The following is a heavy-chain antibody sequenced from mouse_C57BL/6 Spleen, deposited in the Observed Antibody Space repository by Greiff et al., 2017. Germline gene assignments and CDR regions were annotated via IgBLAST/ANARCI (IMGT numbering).Heavy chain of an antibody. J-gene: IGHJ2*01. CDR3: ARSIYSNSCDY. CDR1: GYTFTSYW. D-gene: IGHD2-5*01. Sequence: QVQLQQPGAELVMPGASVKLSCKASGYTFTSYWMHWVKQRPGQGLEWIGEIDPSDSYTNYNQKFKGKSTLTVDKSSSTAYMQLSSLTSEDSAVYYCARSIYSNSCDYWGQGTTLTVSS. CDR2: IDPSDSYT. V-gene: IGHV1-69*01.